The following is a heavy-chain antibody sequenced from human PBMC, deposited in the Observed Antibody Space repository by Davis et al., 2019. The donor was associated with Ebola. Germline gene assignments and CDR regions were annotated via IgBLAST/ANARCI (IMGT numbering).Heavy chain of an antibody. CDR2: IWSDGSNK. Sequence: GESLKISCAASGFTFSSYGMHWVRQAPGKGLEWVAVIWSDGSNKYYADSVKGRFTISRDNSKNTLYLQMNSLRAEDTAVYYCAKHAPAAGTLYYFGYWGQGTLVTVSS. J-gene: IGHJ4*02. CDR1: GFTFSSYG. D-gene: IGHD6-13*01. V-gene: IGHV3-30*02. CDR3: AKHAPAAGTLYYFGY.